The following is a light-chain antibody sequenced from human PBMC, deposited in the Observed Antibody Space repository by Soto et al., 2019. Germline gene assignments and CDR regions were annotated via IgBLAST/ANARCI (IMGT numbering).Light chain of an antibody. J-gene: IGLJ2*01. V-gene: IGLV1-44*01. Sequence: QSVLTQPPSASGTPGQRVTISCSGSSSNVGSHTVNWYQQVPGTAPKLLIYDNNRRPSGVPDRFSGSKSATSASLAISGLQAGDGGDYYCAAWDDSLNGVFGGGTKVTVL. CDR2: DNN. CDR3: AAWDDSLNGV. CDR1: SSNVGSHT.